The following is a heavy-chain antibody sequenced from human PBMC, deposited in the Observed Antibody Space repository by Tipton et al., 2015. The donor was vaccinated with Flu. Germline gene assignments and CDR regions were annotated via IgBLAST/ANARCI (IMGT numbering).Heavy chain of an antibody. CDR3: ARVPPSGDMDV. CDR1: GGSISSYY. J-gene: IGHJ6*02. CDR2: IYYSGST. D-gene: IGHD3-3*01. Sequence: TLSLTCTVSGGSISSYYWSWIRQPPGKGLEWIGYIYYSGSTNYNPSLKSRVTVSVDTSKNQFSLKLTSVTAADTAVYYCARVPPSGDMDVWGQGTTVTVSS. V-gene: IGHV4-59*01.